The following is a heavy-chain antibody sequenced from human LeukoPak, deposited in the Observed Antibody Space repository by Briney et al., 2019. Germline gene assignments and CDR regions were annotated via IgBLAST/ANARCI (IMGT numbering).Heavy chain of an antibody. D-gene: IGHD5-18*01. CDR1: GFTFSDYY. Sequence: PGGPLILSCAASGFTFSDYYMSWIRQAPGKGLEWVSYISSSGSTIYYADSVKGRFTISRDNAKNSLYLQMNSLRAEDTAVYYCARDSYVKAIDYWGQGTLVTVSS. J-gene: IGHJ4*02. CDR3: ARDSYVKAIDY. V-gene: IGHV3-11*01. CDR2: ISSSGSTI.